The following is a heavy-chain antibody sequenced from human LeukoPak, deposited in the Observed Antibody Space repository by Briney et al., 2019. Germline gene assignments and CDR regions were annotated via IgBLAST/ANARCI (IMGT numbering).Heavy chain of an antibody. D-gene: IGHD2-21*01. J-gene: IGHJ6*02. V-gene: IGHV3-30-3*01. CDR3: AKYCGGDCYGMDV. CDR1: GFTFSSYA. Sequence: GGSLRLSCAASGFTFSSYAMHWVRQAPGKGLEWVAVISYDGSTKYYADSVKGRFTISRDDSKNMLFLQMNSLRVEDTAVYYCAKYCGGDCYGMDVWGQGTTVTVSS. CDR2: ISYDGSTK.